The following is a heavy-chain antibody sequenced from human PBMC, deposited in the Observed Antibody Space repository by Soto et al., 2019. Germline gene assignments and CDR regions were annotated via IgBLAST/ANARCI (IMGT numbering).Heavy chain of an antibody. CDR3: ASEVLSWFDP. CDR2: INHSGST. Sequence: NPSETLSLTCAVYGGSFSGYYWSWIRQPPGKGLEWIGEINHSGSTNYNPSLKSRVTISVDTSKNQFSLKLSSVTAADTAVYYCASEVLSWFDPWGQGTLVTVSS. V-gene: IGHV4-34*01. J-gene: IGHJ5*02. D-gene: IGHD3-9*01. CDR1: GGSFSGYY.